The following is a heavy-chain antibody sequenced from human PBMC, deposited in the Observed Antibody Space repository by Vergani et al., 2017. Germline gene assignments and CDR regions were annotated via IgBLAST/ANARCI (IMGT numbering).Heavy chain of an antibody. CDR1: SYG. CDR2: ISAYNGNT. J-gene: IGHJ4*02. Sequence: SYGISWVRQAPGQGLEWMGWISAYNGNTNYAQKLQGRVTMTTDKSTSTAYMELRSLRSDDTAVYYWARLDPLKGKNVDYWGQGTLVTVSS. V-gene: IGHV1-18*01. D-gene: IGHD1-1*01. CDR3: ARLDPLKGKNVDY.